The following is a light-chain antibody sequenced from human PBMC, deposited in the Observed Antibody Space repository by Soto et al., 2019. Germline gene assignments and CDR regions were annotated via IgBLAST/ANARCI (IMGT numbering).Light chain of an antibody. CDR1: QSVSSY. CDR3: QQRSNWPQIS. V-gene: IGKV3-11*01. J-gene: IGKJ5*01. Sequence: IVLTQSPATLSLSPGERATLSCRASQSVSSYLAWYQQKPGQAPRLLIYDASNRATGIPARFSSSGSGTEFTLTISSLEHEDFAVYYCQQRSNWPQISVGQGTRLEIK. CDR2: DAS.